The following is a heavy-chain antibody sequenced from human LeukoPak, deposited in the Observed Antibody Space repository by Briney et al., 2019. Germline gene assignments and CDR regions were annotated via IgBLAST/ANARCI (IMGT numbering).Heavy chain of an antibody. D-gene: IGHD6-19*01. CDR1: GFSLCNYS. CDR2: INPRGTET. J-gene: IGHJ4*02. Sequence: PGGTLRLSCAASGFSLCNYSVTCVREAPGAGLEWVATINPRGTETYYVERVNARFTISRDNTKNLVYLHMNSLRAEDSAVYHCGRVGYVAGVDLWGQGTLITVSS. CDR3: GRVGYVAGVDL. V-gene: IGHV3-7*01.